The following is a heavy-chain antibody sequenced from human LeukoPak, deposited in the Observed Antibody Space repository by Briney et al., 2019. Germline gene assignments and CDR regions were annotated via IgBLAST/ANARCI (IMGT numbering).Heavy chain of an antibody. CDR3: ARDSPVPRNYGSGSYSSY. CDR1: GGSISSYY. Sequence: SETLSLTCTVSGGSISSYYWSWIRQPPGKGLEWIGYFYYSGSTNYNPSLKSRVTISVDTSKNQFSLKLSSVTAADTAVYYCARDSPVPRNYGSGSYSSYWGQGTLVTVSS. D-gene: IGHD3-10*01. J-gene: IGHJ4*02. V-gene: IGHV4-59*12. CDR2: FYYSGST.